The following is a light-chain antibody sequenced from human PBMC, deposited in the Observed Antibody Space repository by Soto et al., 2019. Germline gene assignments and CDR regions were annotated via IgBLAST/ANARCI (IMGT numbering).Light chain of an antibody. V-gene: IGKV3-20*01. Sequence: EIVLTQSPGTLSLSPGQRATLSCRASQSIRSSYLAWYQQKLGQAPRLLIYDASSRATGIPDRFSGSGSGTAFPLTISRLEPEVFAVYYCQNFGTSGWPFAKGTKVDNK. J-gene: IGKJ1*01. CDR1: QSIRSSY. CDR3: QNFGTSGWP. CDR2: DAS.